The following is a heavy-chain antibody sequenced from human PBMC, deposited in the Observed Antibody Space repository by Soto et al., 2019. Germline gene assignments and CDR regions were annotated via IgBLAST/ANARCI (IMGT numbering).Heavy chain of an antibody. V-gene: IGHV3-30*18. J-gene: IGHJ4*02. Sequence: QVQLVESGGGVVQPGRSLRLSCAASGFTFSSYGMPWVRQAPGKGLEWVAVISYDGSNKYYADSVKGRFTISRDNSKNTMYLQMNSLRAEDTAVYYCEKGGGQGPLDYWGQGTLVTVSS. D-gene: IGHD2-15*01. CDR1: GFTFSSYG. CDR3: EKGGGQGPLDY. CDR2: ISYDGSNK.